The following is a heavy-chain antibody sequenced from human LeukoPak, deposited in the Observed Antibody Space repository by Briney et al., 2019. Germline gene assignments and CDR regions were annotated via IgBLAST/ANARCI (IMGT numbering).Heavy chain of an antibody. CDR1: GGSISSYY. D-gene: IGHD3-10*01. Sequence: SETLSLTCTVSGGSISSYYWSWIRQPAGKGLEWIGRIYTSGSTNYNPSLKSRVTMSVDTSKNQFSLKLSSVTAADTAVYYCARAGNLSWFGELPKNNWFDPWGQGTLVTVSS. J-gene: IGHJ5*02. V-gene: IGHV4-4*07. CDR3: ARAGNLSWFGELPKNNWFDP. CDR2: IYTSGST.